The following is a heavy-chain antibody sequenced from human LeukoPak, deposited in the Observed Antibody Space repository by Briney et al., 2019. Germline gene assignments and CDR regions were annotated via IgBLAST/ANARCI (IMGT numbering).Heavy chain of an antibody. CDR3: ARVSDAFDI. J-gene: IGHJ3*02. CDR1: GGSISSSYY. CDR2: IYYSGST. Sequence: PSETLSLTCTVSGGSISSSYYWGWIRQPPGKGLEWIGSIYYSGSTYYNPSLKSRVTISVDTSKNQFSLKLSSVTAADTAVYYCARVSDAFDIWGQGTMVTVSS. V-gene: IGHV4-39*07.